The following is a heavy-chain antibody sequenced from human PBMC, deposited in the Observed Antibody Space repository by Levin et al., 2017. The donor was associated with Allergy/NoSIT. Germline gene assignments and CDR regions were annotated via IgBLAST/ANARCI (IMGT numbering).Heavy chain of an antibody. CDR1: GYTFTGYY. V-gene: IGHV1-2*02. D-gene: IGHD3-9*01. CDR3: ARGGWTVTAGYYKVGWFDP. J-gene: IGHJ5*02. Sequence: GESLKISCKASGYTFTGYYMHWVRQAPGQGLEWMGWINPNSGGTNYAQKFQGRVTMTRDTSISTAYMELSRLRSDDTAVYYCARGGWTVTAGYYKVGWFDPWGQGTLVTVSS. CDR2: INPNSGGT.